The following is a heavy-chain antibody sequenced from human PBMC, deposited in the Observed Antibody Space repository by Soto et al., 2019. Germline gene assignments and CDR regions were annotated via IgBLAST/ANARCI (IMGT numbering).Heavy chain of an antibody. Sequence: QVQLVQSGAEVKKPGASVKVSCKASGYTFTSYGISWVRQAPGQGLEWMGWISAYKGNANYAQKLQGRVTMTTDTSTSTAYMELRSLRSDDTAVYYCARDSGRDISGWFGNYYYGMDVWGQGTTVTVSS. J-gene: IGHJ6*02. D-gene: IGHD6-19*01. V-gene: IGHV1-18*01. CDR2: ISAYKGNA. CDR3: ARDSGRDISGWFGNYYYGMDV. CDR1: GYTFTSYG.